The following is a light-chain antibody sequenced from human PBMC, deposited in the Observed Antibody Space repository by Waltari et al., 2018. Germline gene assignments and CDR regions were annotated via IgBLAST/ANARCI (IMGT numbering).Light chain of an antibody. CDR1: QSVSTN. CDR2: GAS. CDR3: QQYNDWPRT. V-gene: IGKV3-15*01. J-gene: IGKJ1*01. Sequence: EIVMTQSPAILSASPGERATLSCRASQSVSTNLAWYQHKPGQAPRLLIYGASTRATGIPDRFSGSGSGTEFTLTISSIQSEDFVVYSCQQYNDWPRTFGQGTKVEIK.